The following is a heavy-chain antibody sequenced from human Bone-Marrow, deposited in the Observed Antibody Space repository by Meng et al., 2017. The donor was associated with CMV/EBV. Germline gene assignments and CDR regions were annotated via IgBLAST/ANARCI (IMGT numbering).Heavy chain of an antibody. D-gene: IGHD2/OR15-2a*01. V-gene: IGHV1-8*01. CDR3: ARKWALDNSNVNWFDP. CDR2: MNPNIGNT. CDR1: GYTFTNYD. J-gene: IGHJ5*02. Sequence: ASVKVSCKASGYTFTNYDINWVRQAPGQGLEWMGWMNPNIGNTGYAQKFQGRVTMTRDTSINTAYMELSSLRSEDTAVYYCARKWALDNSNVNWFDPWGQGTLVTVSS.